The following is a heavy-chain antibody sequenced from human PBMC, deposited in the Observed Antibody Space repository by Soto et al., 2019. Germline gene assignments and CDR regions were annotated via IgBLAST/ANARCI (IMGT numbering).Heavy chain of an antibody. V-gene: IGHV4-59*08. CDR1: GGSISSYY. D-gene: IGHD6-13*01. CDR3: ARLISSSWLIGAFDI. Sequence: SETLSLTCTVSGGSISSYYWSWIRQPPGKGLEWIGYIYYSGSTNYNPSLKSRVTISVDTSKNQFSLKLSSVTAADTAVYYCARLISSSWLIGAFDIWGQGTMVTVSS. CDR2: IYYSGST. J-gene: IGHJ3*02.